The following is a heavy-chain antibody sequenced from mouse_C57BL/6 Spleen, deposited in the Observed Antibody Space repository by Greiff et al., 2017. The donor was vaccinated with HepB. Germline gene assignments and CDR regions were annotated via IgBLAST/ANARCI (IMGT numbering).Heavy chain of an antibody. J-gene: IGHJ2*01. Sequence: EVQRVESGGGLVQPGGSMKLSCVASGFTFSNYWMNWVRQSPEKGLEWVAQIRLKSDNYATHYAESVKGRFTISRDDSKSSVYLQMNNLRAEDTGIYYCTAPIYYYGKDYWGQGTTLTVSS. CDR1: GFTFSNYW. CDR2: IRLKSDNYAT. D-gene: IGHD1-1*01. CDR3: TAPIYYYGKDY. V-gene: IGHV6-3*01.